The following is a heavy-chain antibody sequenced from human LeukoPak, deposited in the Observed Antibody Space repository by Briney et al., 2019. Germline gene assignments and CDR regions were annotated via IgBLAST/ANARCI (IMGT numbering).Heavy chain of an antibody. CDR2: IHPSGSI. J-gene: IGHJ4*02. Sequence: SETLSLTCAVYGGSFSGYYWSWIRQSPGKGLEWIGEIHPSGSIHYNPSLESRINISPDTSKNQCSLKLSSVTTADTALYYCARGADPYKIAYWGPGTLVTVSS. V-gene: IGHV4-34*01. CDR3: ARGADPYKIAY. CDR1: GGSFSGYY. D-gene: IGHD3-16*02.